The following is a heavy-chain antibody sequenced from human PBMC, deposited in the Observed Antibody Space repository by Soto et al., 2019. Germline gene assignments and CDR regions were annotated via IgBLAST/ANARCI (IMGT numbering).Heavy chain of an antibody. V-gene: IGHV4-39*01. CDR2: IYYSGST. CDR1: GGSISSSSYY. D-gene: IGHD3-10*01. CDR3: ERGYYYGSGSSNWFDP. Sequence: QLQLQESGPGLVKPSETLSLTCTVSGGSISSSSYYWGWIRQPPGKGLEWIGSIYYSGSTYYNPSLKSRVTISVDTSKNQFSLKLSSVTAADTAVYYCERGYYYGSGSSNWFDPWGQGTLVTVSS. J-gene: IGHJ5*02.